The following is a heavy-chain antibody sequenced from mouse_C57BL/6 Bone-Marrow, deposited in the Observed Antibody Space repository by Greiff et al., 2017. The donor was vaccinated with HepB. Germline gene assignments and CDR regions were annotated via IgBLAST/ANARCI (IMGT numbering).Heavy chain of an antibody. V-gene: IGHV6-3*01. J-gene: IGHJ3*01. CDR3: TSYYSNCAWFAY. Sequence: EVKLVESGGGLVQPGGSMKLSCVASGFTFSNYWMNWVRQSPEKGLEWVAQIRLKSDNYATHYAVSVKGRFTISRDDSTNSVYLQMNNLRAEDTGIYYCTSYYSNCAWFAYWGQGTLVTVSA. CDR2: IRLKSDNYAT. D-gene: IGHD2-5*01. CDR1: GFTFSNYW.